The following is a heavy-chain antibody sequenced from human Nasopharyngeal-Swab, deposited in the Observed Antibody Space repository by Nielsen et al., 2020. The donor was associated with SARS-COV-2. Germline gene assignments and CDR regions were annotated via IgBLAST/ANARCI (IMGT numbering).Heavy chain of an antibody. J-gene: IGHJ3*02. CDR1: GFTFSSYG. CDR2: ISYDGSNK. V-gene: IGHV3-30*03. CDR3: ARDRYYGTTVLDAFDI. D-gene: IGHD4-17*01. Sequence: GGSLRLSCAASGFTFSSYGMHWVRQAPGKGLEWVAVISYDGSNKYYADSVKGRFTISRDNSKNTLYLQMNSLRAEDTAVYYCARDRYYGTTVLDAFDIWGQGTMVTVSS.